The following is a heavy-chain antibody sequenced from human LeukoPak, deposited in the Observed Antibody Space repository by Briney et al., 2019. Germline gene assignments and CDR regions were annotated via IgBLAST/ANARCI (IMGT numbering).Heavy chain of an antibody. CDR1: GYTFTSYD. Sequence: GASVKVSCKASGYTFTSYDINWVRQATGQGLEWMGWMNPNSGNTGYAQKFQGRVTMTRNTSISTAYMELSSLRSEDTAVYYCARAPAIVVVPAAMGYYGMDVWGQGTTVTVS. CDR2: MNPNSGNT. D-gene: IGHD2-2*01. CDR3: ARAPAIVVVPAAMGYYGMDV. V-gene: IGHV1-8*01. J-gene: IGHJ6*02.